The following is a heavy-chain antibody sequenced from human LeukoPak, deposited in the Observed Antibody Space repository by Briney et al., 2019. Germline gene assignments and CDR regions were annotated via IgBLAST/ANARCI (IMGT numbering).Heavy chain of an antibody. Sequence: SETLSLTCTVSGYSITSDYYWGWIRQPPGKGLVWIGSIHHSGNTYYDPSLKSRVTISADTSKNHFSLKLTSVTAADTAVYYCARSPQGTATTANWLDPWGQGTLVTVSS. D-gene: IGHD4-17*01. CDR2: IHHSGNT. J-gene: IGHJ5*02. CDR1: GYSITSDYY. V-gene: IGHV4-38-2*02. CDR3: ARSPQGTATTANWLDP.